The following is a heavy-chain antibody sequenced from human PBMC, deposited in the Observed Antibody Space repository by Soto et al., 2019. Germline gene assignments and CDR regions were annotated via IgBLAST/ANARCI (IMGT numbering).Heavy chain of an antibody. V-gene: IGHV4-30-4*01. CDR1: GDSISTVDYF. J-gene: IGHJ5*01. D-gene: IGHD2-15*01. Sequence: SETLSLTCSVSGDSISTVDYFWAWIRQPPGQALEYIGYIYKSATTYYNPSFESRVAISLDTSKSQFSLNATSVTAADTAVYFCARGRYCLTGRCFPNWFDSWGQGTLVTVSS. CDR3: ARGRYCLTGRCFPNWFDS. CDR2: IYKSATT.